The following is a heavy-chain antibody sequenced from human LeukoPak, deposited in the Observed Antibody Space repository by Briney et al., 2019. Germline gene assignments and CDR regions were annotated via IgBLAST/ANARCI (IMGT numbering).Heavy chain of an antibody. Sequence: ASVKVSCKASGYTFTSYDINWVRQATGQGLEWMGWMNPNSGNTGYAQKFQGRVTMTRNTSISTAYMELSSLRSEDTAVYYCARVGVVVTAIPYNWFDPWGQGTLVTVSS. V-gene: IGHV1-8*01. CDR1: GYTFTSYD. D-gene: IGHD2-21*02. CDR3: ARVGVVVTAIPYNWFDP. CDR2: MNPNSGNT. J-gene: IGHJ5*02.